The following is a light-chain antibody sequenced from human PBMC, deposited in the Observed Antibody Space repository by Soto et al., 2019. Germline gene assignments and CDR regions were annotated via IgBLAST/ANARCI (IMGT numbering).Light chain of an antibody. Sequence: QSVLAQPASVSGSPGQSITISCTGTSTVVGGYNYVSWYQQHPGKAPKLMIYDVSNRPSGVSNRFSGSKSGNTASLTISGLQAEDEADYYCSSYTSSSTYVCGTGTKVTVL. CDR3: SSYTSSSTYV. CDR2: DVS. J-gene: IGLJ1*01. CDR1: STVVGGYNY. V-gene: IGLV2-14*03.